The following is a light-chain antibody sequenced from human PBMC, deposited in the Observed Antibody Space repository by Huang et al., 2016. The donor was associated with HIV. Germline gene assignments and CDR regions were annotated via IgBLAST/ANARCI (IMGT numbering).Light chain of an antibody. CDR2: GAS. CDR3: QDFDRSTWT. Sequence: EIVLTQSPGTLSLSPGESATLSCWASQSVSTTFLAWYQRKPGQAPRLLIFGASNRATGIPDWFSGRGSGTVVTLTISRLEPEDSAVYYCQDFDRSTWTFGQGTKVEIK. J-gene: IGKJ1*01. CDR1: QSVSTTF. V-gene: IGKV3-20*01.